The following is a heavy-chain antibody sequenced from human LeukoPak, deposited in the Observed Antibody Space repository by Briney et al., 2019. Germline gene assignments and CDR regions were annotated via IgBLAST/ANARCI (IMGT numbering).Heavy chain of an antibody. Sequence: SETLSLTCTVSDDSITIYYWTWIRQPPGKGLEWIGYIDHTGITNYNPSLNSRVTISRDTSKNHFSLELSSATAADTAVYFCARGGAAGPPDYWGQGTLVTVSS. V-gene: IGHV4-59*01. CDR3: ARGGAAGPPDY. D-gene: IGHD6-13*01. J-gene: IGHJ4*02. CDR2: IDHTGIT. CDR1: DDSITIYY.